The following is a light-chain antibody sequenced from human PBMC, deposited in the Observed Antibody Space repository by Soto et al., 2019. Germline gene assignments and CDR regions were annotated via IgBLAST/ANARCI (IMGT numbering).Light chain of an antibody. CDR1: TSNIGSNY. J-gene: IGLJ1*01. Sequence: QSVLTQPPSASGTPGQGVTISCSGSTSNIGSNYVYWYQQLPGTAPKLLIYRNNQRPSGVPDRFSGSKSGTSASLAISGLRSDAEADYFCATWDDSLNGFYIFGTGTKVTV. CDR3: ATWDDSLNGFYI. V-gene: IGLV1-47*01. CDR2: RNN.